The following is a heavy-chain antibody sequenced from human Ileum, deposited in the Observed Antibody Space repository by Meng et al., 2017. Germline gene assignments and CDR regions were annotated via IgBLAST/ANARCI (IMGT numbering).Heavy chain of an antibody. J-gene: IGHJ4*02. D-gene: IGHD3-16*01. Sequence: GESLKISCKGSGYSFTNYWVGWVRQRPGKGLEWMGIISPSESDVRYSPSFQGQVTISADKSISTAYLHWSSLKASDIAMYYCARVESEGGSVDRHFDNWGQGTLVTVSS. CDR3: ARVESEGGSVDRHFDN. V-gene: IGHV5-51*01. CDR1: GYSFTNYW. CDR2: ISPSESDV.